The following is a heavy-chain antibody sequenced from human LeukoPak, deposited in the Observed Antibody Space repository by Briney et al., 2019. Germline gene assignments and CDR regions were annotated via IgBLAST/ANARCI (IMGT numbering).Heavy chain of an antibody. CDR2: ISYDGSIE. V-gene: IGHV3-30*04. Sequence: PGGSLRLSCAASGFTFSSYAMHWVRQAPGKGLEWVAVISYDGSIEYYADSVKGRFTISRDNSKNTLHLQMNSLRVEDTAVYYYARELYYGSGSPGRDWGQGTLVTVSS. CDR3: ARELYYGSGSPGRD. D-gene: IGHD3-10*01. J-gene: IGHJ4*02. CDR1: GFTFSSYA.